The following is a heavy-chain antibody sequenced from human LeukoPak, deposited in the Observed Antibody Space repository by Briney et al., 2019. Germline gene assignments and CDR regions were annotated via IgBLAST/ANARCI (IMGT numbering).Heavy chain of an antibody. CDR3: ARDTAKGYSGYDYFDY. CDR2: IYYSGST. D-gene: IGHD5-12*01. V-gene: IGHV4-39*07. Sequence: SETLSLTCTVSGGSISSSSYYWGWIRQPPGKGLGWIGSIYYSGSTYYNPSLKSRVTISVDTSKNQFSLKLSSVTAEDTAVYYCARDTAKGYSGYDYFDYWGQGALVTVSS. J-gene: IGHJ4*02. CDR1: GGSISSSSYY.